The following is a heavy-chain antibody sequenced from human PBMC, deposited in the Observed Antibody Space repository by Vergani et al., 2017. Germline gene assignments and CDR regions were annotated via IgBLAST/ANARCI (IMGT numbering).Heavy chain of an antibody. V-gene: IGHV3-30-3*01. D-gene: IGHD4-17*01. CDR1: GFTFSSYA. CDR2: ISYDGSNK. CDR3: ARGASGDYVSSFDY. Sequence: QVQLVESGGGVVQPGRSLRLSCAASGFTFSSYAMHWVCQAPGKGLEWVAVISYDGSNKYYADSVKGRFTISRDNSKNTLYLQMNSLRAEDTAVYYCARGASGDYVSSFDYWGQGTLVTVSS. J-gene: IGHJ4*02.